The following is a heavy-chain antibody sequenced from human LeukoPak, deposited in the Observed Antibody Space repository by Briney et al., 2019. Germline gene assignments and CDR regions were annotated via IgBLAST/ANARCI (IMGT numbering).Heavy chain of an antibody. D-gene: IGHD1-1*01. CDR1: EFTFSNYA. CDR3: ARRMNGTWYYFDY. J-gene: IGHJ4*02. V-gene: IGHV3-23*01. CDR2: ISGRGGST. Sequence: GGSLRLSCTASEFTFSNYAMSWVRQAPGKGLEWVSGISGRGGSTYYADSVKGRFTISRDNSKNTLNLQMNSLRAEDTAVYFCARRMNGTWYYFDYWGQGTLVTVSS.